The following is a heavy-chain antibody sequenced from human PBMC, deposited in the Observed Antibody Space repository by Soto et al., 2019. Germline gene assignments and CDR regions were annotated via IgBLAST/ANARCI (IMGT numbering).Heavy chain of an antibody. J-gene: IGHJ4*02. CDR1: GFIFSSFA. Sequence: VQLAESGGDVVQPGRSLRLSCAASGFIFSSFALHWVRQTPDKGLEWVAFISNDGSQTYYADSVKGRFTISRDNSNNSLTLQMDRLRPEDTARCYCARDPYFDYMYGTPDYWGQGTLVAVSS. V-gene: IGHV3-30-3*01. D-gene: IGHD3-16*01. CDR3: ARDPYFDYMYGTPDY. CDR2: ISNDGSQT.